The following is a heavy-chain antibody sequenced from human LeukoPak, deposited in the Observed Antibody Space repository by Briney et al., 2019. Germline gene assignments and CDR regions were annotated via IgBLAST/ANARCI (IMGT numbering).Heavy chain of an antibody. CDR1: GFTFSGYA. CDR3: ARAWMATIIDY. D-gene: IGHD5-24*01. CDR2: ISYDGSNK. Sequence: RGSFRLFCAASGFTFSGYAMHWVGQAPGKGLEWVSVISYDGSNKYCADSVTGRFTISRDNSKNTLYLQMSSLRAEDTAVYYCARAWMATIIDYWGQGPLVTATS. V-gene: IGHV3-30-3*01. J-gene: IGHJ4*02.